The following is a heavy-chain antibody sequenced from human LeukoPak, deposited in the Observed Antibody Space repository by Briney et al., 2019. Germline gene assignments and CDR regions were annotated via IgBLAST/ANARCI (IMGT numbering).Heavy chain of an antibody. J-gene: IGHJ4*02. CDR3: AKDTGRYSSGWTDY. CDR1: GFTFSSYG. Sequence: GGSLRLSCAASGFTFSSYGMHWVRQAPGKWLEWVAFIRYDGSNKYYADSVKGRFTISRDNSKNTLYLQMNSLRAEDTAVYYCAKDTGRYSSGWTDYWGQGTLVTVSS. V-gene: IGHV3-30*02. D-gene: IGHD6-19*01. CDR2: IRYDGSNK.